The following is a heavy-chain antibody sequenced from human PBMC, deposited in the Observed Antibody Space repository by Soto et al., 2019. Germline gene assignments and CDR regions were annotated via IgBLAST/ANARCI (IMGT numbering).Heavy chain of an antibody. J-gene: IGHJ4*02. CDR2: VYYSGST. V-gene: IGHV4-61*01. CDR3: ASVLDSSGWYAFDY. Sequence: QVQLQESGPGLVKPSETLSLTCTVSGGSVTSGSYYWSWIRQPPGKGLEWIGHVYYSGSTNYNPSLKSRVTISGDMSKNQFSLKLSSVTAADTAVYYCASVLDSSGWYAFDYWGQGTLVTVSS. CDR1: GGSVTSGSYY. D-gene: IGHD6-19*01.